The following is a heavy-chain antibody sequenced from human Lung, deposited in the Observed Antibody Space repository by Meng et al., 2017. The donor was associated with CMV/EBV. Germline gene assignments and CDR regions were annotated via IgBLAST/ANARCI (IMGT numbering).Heavy chain of an antibody. CDR3: ARGDGGNGSDY. V-gene: IGHV1-18*01. D-gene: IGHD4-23*01. CDR2: ISAYNGNT. CDR1: GYTFTNYG. Sequence: QAKLVRYGGEVKKPGASVKVSCKASGYTFTNYGITWVRQAPGQGLEWMGWISAYNGNTNYAQTLQGRLTMTRDTSTSTVYMELSSLRSEDTAVYYCARGDGGNGSDYWGQGTLVTVSS. J-gene: IGHJ4*02.